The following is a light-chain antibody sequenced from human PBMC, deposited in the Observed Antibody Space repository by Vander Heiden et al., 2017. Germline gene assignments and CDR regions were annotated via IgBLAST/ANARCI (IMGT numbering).Light chain of an antibody. CDR2: GKN. CDR3: NSRDSSGNQYV. J-gene: IGLJ1*01. V-gene: IGLV3-19*01. Sequence: SSELTQDPAVSVALGQTVRITCQGDSLRSYYASWYQQKPGQAPVLVIYGKNNRPSGIPDRFSGSSSGNTASVTITGAQAEDEADYYCNSRDSSGNQYVFGTGTKVTVL. CDR1: SLRSYY.